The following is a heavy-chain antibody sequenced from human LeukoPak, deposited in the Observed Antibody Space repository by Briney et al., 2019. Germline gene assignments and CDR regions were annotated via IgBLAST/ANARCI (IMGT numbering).Heavy chain of an antibody. V-gene: IGHV4-34*01. Sequence: PSETLSLTCAVYGGSFSGYYWSWIRQPPGKGLEWIGEINHSGSTNYNPSLKSRVTISVDTSKNQFSLKLSSVTAADTAVYYCARGSWGSLCFDYWGQGTLVTVSS. J-gene: IGHJ4*02. CDR3: ARGSWGSLCFDY. D-gene: IGHD3-16*01. CDR2: INHSGST. CDR1: GGSFSGYY.